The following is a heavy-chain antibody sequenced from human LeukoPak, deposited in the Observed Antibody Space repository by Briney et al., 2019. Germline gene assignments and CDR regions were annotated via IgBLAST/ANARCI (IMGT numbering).Heavy chain of an antibody. D-gene: IGHD3-3*01. V-gene: IGHV4-34*01. CDR1: GGSFSGYY. J-gene: IGHJ6*02. CDR2: INHSGST. Sequence: SETLSLTCAVYGGSFSGYYWSWIRRPPGKGLEWIGEINHSGSTNYNPSLKSRVTISVDTSKNQFSLKLSSVTAADTAVYYCARGKYYDFWKPYYYGMDVWGQGTTVTVSS. CDR3: ARGKYYDFWKPYYYGMDV.